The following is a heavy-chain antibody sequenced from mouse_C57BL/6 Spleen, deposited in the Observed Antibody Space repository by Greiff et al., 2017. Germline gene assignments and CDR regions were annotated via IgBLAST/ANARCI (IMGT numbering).Heavy chain of an antibody. CDR1: GFTFSDYG. CDR3: ARQGGYYGYDAMDY. CDR2: ISSGSSTI. D-gene: IGHD2-3*01. V-gene: IGHV5-17*01. J-gene: IGHJ4*01. Sequence: EVMLVESGGGLVKPGGSLKLSCAASGFTFSDYGMHWVRQAPEKGLEWVAYISSGSSTINYADTVKGQFTISRDNAKNTLFLQMTSLRSEDTAMYYCARQGGYYGYDAMDYWGQGTSVTVSS.